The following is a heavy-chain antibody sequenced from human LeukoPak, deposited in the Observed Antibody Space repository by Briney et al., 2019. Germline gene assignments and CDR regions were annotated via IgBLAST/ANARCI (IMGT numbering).Heavy chain of an antibody. CDR3: ARGGSWYAAAGFDP. V-gene: IGHV1-8*01. CDR2: MNPNSGNT. CDR1: GYTFTSYD. D-gene: IGHD6-13*01. J-gene: IGHJ5*02. Sequence: ASVKVSCKASGYTFTSYDINWVRQATGQGLEWMGWMNPNSGNTGYAQKFQGRVTMTRNTSISTAYVELSSLRSEDTAVYYCARGGSWYAAAGFDPWGQGTLVTVSS.